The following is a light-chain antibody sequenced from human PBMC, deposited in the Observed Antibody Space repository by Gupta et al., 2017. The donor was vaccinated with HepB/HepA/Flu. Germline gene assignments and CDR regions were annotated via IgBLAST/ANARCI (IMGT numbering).Light chain of an antibody. V-gene: IGKV4-1*01. CDR2: WAC. J-gene: IGKJ1*01. CDR1: QSLLSSSDNRNY. CDR3: QHYYKIST. Sequence: FVMTQSPDSLAVSLRERATINCKSSQSLLSSSDNRNYLGWYQHKPGQPPTLIISWACYRECGAPGRFSGGGYGKDFTLTSSIRQDEDVATYYEQHYYKISTFGQGTQVDIK.